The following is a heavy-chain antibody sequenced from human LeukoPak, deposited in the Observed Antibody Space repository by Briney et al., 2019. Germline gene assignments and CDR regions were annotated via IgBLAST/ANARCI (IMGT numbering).Heavy chain of an antibody. Sequence: PGGSLRLSCVASGLNFDDSAMHWVRQAPGKGLEWVAVVWYDGGIKYYADSVKGRFTISRDNSKDTLFLQMNSLRAEDTAIYYCARAVGPYDYWGQGTPVAVSS. D-gene: IGHD3-10*01. CDR1: GLNFDDSA. CDR3: ARAVGPYDY. V-gene: IGHV3-33*08. J-gene: IGHJ4*02. CDR2: VWYDGGIK.